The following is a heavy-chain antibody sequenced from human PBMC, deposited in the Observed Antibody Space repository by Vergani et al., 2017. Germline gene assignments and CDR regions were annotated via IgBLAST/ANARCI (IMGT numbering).Heavy chain of an antibody. CDR2: ISGSGGST. CDR1: GFTFSSYA. V-gene: IGHV3-23*01. CDR3: AKACSGSSWGQDYFDY. D-gene: IGHD6-13*01. J-gene: IGHJ4*02. Sequence: EVQLLESGGGLVQPGGSLRLSCAASGFTFSSYAMSWVRQAPGKGLEWVSAISGSGGSTSYADSVKGRFTISRDNSKNTLYLQMNSLRAADTAVYYCAKACSGSSWGQDYFDYWGQGTLVTVSS.